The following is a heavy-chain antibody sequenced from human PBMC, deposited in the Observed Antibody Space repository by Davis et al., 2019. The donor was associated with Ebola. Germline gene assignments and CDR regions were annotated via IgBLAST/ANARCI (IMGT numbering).Heavy chain of an antibody. D-gene: IGHD3-3*01. CDR1: GYTFTSYG. J-gene: IGHJ4*02. CDR3: AKNYDFWSGYLFDY. V-gene: IGHV1-18*04. CDR2: ISAYNGNT. Sequence: ASVKVSCKASGYTFTSYGISWVRQAPGQGLEWMGWISAYNGNTNYAQKLKGRVTMTTDTSTSTAYMELRSLRSDDTAVYYCAKNYDFWSGYLFDYWGQGTLVTVSS.